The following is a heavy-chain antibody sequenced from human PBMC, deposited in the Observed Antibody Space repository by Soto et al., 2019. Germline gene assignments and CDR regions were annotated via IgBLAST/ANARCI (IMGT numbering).Heavy chain of an antibody. J-gene: IGHJ4*02. D-gene: IGHD6-19*01. Sequence: PGGSLRLSCAASGFTFSSYAMSWVRQAPGKGLEWVSAISGSGGSTYYADSVKGRFTISRDNSKNTLYLQMNSLRAEDTAVYYCAKSIKKYSSGWYDNYWGQGTLVNVSS. CDR1: GFTFSSYA. V-gene: IGHV3-23*01. CDR2: ISGSGGST. CDR3: AKSIKKYSSGWYDNY.